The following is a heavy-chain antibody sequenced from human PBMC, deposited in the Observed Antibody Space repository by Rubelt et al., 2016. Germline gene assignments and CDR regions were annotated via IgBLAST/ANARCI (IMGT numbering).Heavy chain of an antibody. CDR2: INNSGST. D-gene: IGHD6-13*01. V-gene: IGHV4-34*01. CDR1: GGSFSGYY. CDR3: ARGRRGSSSWLGRDYYGMDV. Sequence: QVQLQQWGAGLLKPSETLSLTCAVYGGSFSGYYWSWIRQPPGKGLEWIGEINNSGSTNYHPSLKSRVTISVEASKNQFSLKLRSVTAADTAVYYCARGRRGSSSWLGRDYYGMDVWGQGTTVTVSS. J-gene: IGHJ6*02.